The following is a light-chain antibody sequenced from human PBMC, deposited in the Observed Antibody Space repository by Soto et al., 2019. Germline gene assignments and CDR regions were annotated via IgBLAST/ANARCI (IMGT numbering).Light chain of an antibody. V-gene: IGKV3-11*01. CDR2: DAS. J-gene: IGKJ4*01. Sequence: EIVLTQSPATLSLSPGERATLSGRASQSVNSYLAWYQQSPGQAPRLLIYDASNRSTGIPARFSASVSGTDFALTISSLEPEDFAVYYCQQRSDWLTFGGGTRVEIK. CDR1: QSVNSY. CDR3: QQRSDWLT.